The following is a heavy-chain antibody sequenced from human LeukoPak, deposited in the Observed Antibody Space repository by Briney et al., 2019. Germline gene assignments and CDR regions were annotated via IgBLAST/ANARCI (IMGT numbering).Heavy chain of an antibody. D-gene: IGHD6-13*01. Sequence: PGGSLRLSCAASGFTFSSYWMSWVRQAPGKGLEWVANIKQDGSEKYYVDSVKGRFTISRDNAKNSLYLQMNSLRAEDTAVYYCARDRSIAAAGTLAYWGQGTLVTVSS. CDR3: ARDRSIAAAGTLAY. J-gene: IGHJ4*02. V-gene: IGHV3-7*01. CDR2: IKQDGSEK. CDR1: GFTFSSYW.